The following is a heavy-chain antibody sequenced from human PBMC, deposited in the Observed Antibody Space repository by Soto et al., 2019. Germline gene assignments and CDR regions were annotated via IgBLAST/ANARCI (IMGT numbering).Heavy chain of an antibody. J-gene: IGHJ4*02. V-gene: IGHV1-2*02. CDR2: ISPKSGGT. CDR1: GYNFIDYY. CDR3: ARPPGYISDWYYFDL. Sequence: QVQLVQSGAEVKKPGASVKVSCEASGYNFIDYYIHWVRQAPGQGVEWVGRISPKSGGTNSAQKFEGRVTMTWDTSLNTAYMELSSLKSDDTAVYYCARPPGYISDWYYFDLWGQGTRVTVSS. D-gene: IGHD3-9*01.